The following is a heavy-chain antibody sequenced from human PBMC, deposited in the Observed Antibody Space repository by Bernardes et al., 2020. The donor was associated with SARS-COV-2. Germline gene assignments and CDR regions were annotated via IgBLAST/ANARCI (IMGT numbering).Heavy chain of an antibody. V-gene: IGHV3-64*02. Sequence: GVLRLSCAASGFAFSDYSMHWVRQAPGKGLEFVSTVSTNVGSTYYADSVKGRFTISRDNSRNTLYLQMGSLRPEDTAFYYCARDLYGGNSNLAYWGQGTLVTVSS. J-gene: IGHJ4*02. D-gene: IGHD4-17*01. CDR2: VSTNVGST. CDR1: GFAFSDYS. CDR3: ARDLYGGNSNLAY.